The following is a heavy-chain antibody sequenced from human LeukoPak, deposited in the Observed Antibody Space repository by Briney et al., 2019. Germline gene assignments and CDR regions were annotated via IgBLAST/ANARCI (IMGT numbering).Heavy chain of an antibody. V-gene: IGHV4-39*07. J-gene: IGHJ3*02. CDR1: GGSISSSSYY. CDR3: ARVKNPGIAVAEAFDI. Sequence: SETLSLTCTVSGGSISSSSYYWGWIRQPPGKGLEWIGSIYYSGSTYYNPSLKSRVTISVDTSKNQFSLKLSSVTAADTAVYYCARVKNPGIAVAEAFDIWGQGTMVTVSS. D-gene: IGHD6-19*01. CDR2: IYYSGST.